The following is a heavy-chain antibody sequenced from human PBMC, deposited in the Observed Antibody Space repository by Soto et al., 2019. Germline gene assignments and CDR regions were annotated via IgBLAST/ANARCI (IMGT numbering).Heavy chain of an antibody. CDR2: IDPSDSYT. J-gene: IGHJ6*02. V-gene: IGHV5-10-1*01. D-gene: IGHD3-3*01. CDR3: ARPIYDFWSGYYVSGMDV. Sequence: LGESLKISCKGSGYSFTSYWISWVRQMPGKGLEWMGRIDPSDSYTNYSPSFQGHVTISADKSISTAYLQWSSLKASDTAMYYCARPIYDFWSGYYVSGMDVWGQGTTVTVSS. CDR1: GYSFTSYW.